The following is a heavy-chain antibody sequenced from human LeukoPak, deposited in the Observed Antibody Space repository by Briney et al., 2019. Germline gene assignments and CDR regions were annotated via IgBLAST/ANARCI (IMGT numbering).Heavy chain of an antibody. D-gene: IGHD5-24*01. J-gene: IGHJ4*02. Sequence: PSETLSLTCTVSGGSISGYYWSWIRQPPGKGLEWIGYIYYSGSTNYNPSLKSRVTISVDTSKSQFSLKLSSVTAADTAVYYCARDFDDGYNLALDYWGQGTLVTVSS. CDR2: IYYSGST. CDR1: GGSISGYY. V-gene: IGHV4-59*01. CDR3: ARDFDDGYNLALDY.